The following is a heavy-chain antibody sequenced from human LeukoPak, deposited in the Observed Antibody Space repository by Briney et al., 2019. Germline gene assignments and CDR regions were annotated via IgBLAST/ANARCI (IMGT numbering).Heavy chain of an antibody. D-gene: IGHD3-9*01. J-gene: IGHJ5*02. CDR2: IYYSGST. CDR1: GGSISSYY. V-gene: IGHV4-59*01. CDR3: ARNYDILTGLNWFDP. Sequence: SETLSLTCTVSGGSISSYYWSWIRQPPGKGLEWIGYIYYSGSTNYNPSLKSRVTISVDTSKNQFSLKLSSVTAADTAVYYCARNYDILTGLNWFDPWGQGTLVTVSS.